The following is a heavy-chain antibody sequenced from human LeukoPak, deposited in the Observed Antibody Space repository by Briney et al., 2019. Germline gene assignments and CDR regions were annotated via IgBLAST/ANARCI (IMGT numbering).Heavy chain of an antibody. CDR3: ARQGARGSGWYFLSRGSGGSHDY. CDR2: IYYSGTT. J-gene: IGHJ4*02. D-gene: IGHD6-19*01. CDR1: GGSISNYY. V-gene: IGHV4-59*08. Sequence: PSETLSLTCTVSGGSISNYYWNWIRQPPGKGLEWIGYIYYSGTTNYNPSLKSRVTISVDTSKNQFSLKLSSVTAADTAVYYCARQGARGSGWYFLSRGSGGSHDYWGQGTLVTVSS.